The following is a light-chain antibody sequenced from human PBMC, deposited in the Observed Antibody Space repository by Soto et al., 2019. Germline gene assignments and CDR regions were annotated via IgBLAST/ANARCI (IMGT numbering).Light chain of an antibody. CDR1: QTIIRY. Sequence: DIQMTQSPSSLSASVGDRVTITCRARQTIIRYLNWYQHKPGRAPNLLIYAASSLQSGVPSRVSGSGSGTEFTLTISSLQPEDFASYYCQQSYSTLFSFGPGTKVEI. J-gene: IGKJ3*01. V-gene: IGKV1-39*01. CDR2: AAS. CDR3: QQSYSTLFS.